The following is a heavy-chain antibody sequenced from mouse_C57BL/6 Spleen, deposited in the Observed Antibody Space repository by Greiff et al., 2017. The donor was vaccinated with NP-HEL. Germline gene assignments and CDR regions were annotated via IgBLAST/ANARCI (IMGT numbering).Heavy chain of an antibody. V-gene: IGHV3-8*01. J-gene: IGHJ4*01. CDR1: GYSITSDY. D-gene: IGHD1-1*01. CDR3: ARNPYYGSSFFYAMDY. Sequence: EVKLQQSGPGLAKPSQTLSLTCSVTGYSITSDYWNWIRKFPGNKLEYMGYISYSGSTYYNPSLKSRISITRDTSKNQYYLQLNSVTTEDTATYYCARNPYYGSSFFYAMDYWGQGTSVTVSS. CDR2: ISYSGST.